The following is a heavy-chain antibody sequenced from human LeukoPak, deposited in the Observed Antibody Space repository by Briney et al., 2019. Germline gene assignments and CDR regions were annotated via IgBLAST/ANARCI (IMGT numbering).Heavy chain of an antibody. CDR3: AREVYYDSSGYHGY. Sequence: GRSLRLSCAASGFTFSSYGMSWVRQAPGKGLEWVSAISGSGGSTYYADSVKGRFTISRDNSKNTLYLQMNSLRAEDTAVYYCAREVYYDSSGYHGYWGQGTLVTVSS. CDR1: GFTFSSYG. J-gene: IGHJ4*02. CDR2: ISGSGGST. V-gene: IGHV3-23*01. D-gene: IGHD3-22*01.